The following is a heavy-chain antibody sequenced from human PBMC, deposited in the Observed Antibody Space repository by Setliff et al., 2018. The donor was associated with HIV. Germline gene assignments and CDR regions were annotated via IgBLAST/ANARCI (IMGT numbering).Heavy chain of an antibody. CDR2: IYYSGST. CDR1: GGSISSSSYS. CDR3: ARLRSYGDPKRVFDY. V-gene: IGHV4-39*01. J-gene: IGHJ4*02. Sequence: PSETLSLTCTVSGGSISSSSYSWGWVRQPPGKGLEWIGHIYYSGSTFNNPSLKSRVTISVDTSKNQFSLKVSSVTAADTALYYCARLRSYGDPKRVFDYWGQGTLVTVSS. D-gene: IGHD4-17*01.